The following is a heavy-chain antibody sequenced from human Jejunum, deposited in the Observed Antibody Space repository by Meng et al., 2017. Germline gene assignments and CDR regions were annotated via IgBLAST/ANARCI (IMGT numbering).Heavy chain of an antibody. CDR1: GYSFRSYG. D-gene: IGHD3-22*01. CDR2: ISAHNGDT. Sequence: ASVKVSCKASGYSFRSYGINWVRQAPGQGLEWMGWISAHNGDTKYAQNFQDRVTMTTDTSTSTAYMELRSLRSDDTAVYYCARLRVSYSSSAANAYWGQGNRVNGAS. J-gene: IGHJ4*02. V-gene: IGHV1-18*01. CDR3: ARLRVSYSSSAANAY.